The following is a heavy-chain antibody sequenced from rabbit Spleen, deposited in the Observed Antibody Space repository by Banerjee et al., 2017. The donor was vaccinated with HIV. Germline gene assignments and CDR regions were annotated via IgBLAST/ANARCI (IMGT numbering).Heavy chain of an antibody. V-gene: IGHV1S40*01. J-gene: IGHJ6*01. CDR2: IAGSSSGFT. CDR3: ARDLVAVIGWNFSL. CDR1: GFSFSSSDY. Sequence: QSLEESGGGLVKPGASLTLTCTASGFSFSSSDYMCWVRQAPGKGLEWISCIAGSSSGFTYSATWAKGRFIMSRTSSTKVTLQMTSLTAADTATYFCARDLVAVIGWNFSLWGQGTLVTVS. D-gene: IGHD1-1*01.